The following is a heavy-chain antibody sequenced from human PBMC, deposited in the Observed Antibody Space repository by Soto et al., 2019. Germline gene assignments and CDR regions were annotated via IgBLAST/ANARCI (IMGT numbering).Heavy chain of an antibody. CDR2: IYHSGST. J-gene: IGHJ3*02. D-gene: IGHD6-19*01. CDR3: ARQQWLVLNAFDI. Sequence: TSETLSLTCAVSGGSISSGGYSWSWIRQPPGKGLEWIGYIYHSGSTYYNPSLKSRVTISVDTSKNQFSLKLSSVTAADTAVYYCARQQWLVLNAFDIWGQGTMVT. V-gene: IGHV4-30-2*02. CDR1: GGSISSGGYS.